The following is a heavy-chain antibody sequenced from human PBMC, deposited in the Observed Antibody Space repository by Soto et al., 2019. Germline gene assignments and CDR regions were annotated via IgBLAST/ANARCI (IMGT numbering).Heavy chain of an antibody. J-gene: IGHJ5*02. D-gene: IGHD2-15*01. V-gene: IGHV1-69*13. CDR3: ARGKGRKYCIGGSCVTPNWFDP. Sequence: ASVKVSCKASGVTFSSYAISWVRQAPGQGLEWMGGIIPIFGTANYAQKFQGRVTITADESTSTAYMELSSLRSEDTAVYYCARGKGRKYCIGGSCVTPNWFDPWGKGTLVTVSS. CDR1: GVTFSSYA. CDR2: IIPIFGTA.